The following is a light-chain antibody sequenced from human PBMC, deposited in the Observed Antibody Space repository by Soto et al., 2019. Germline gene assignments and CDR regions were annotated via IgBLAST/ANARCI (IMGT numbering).Light chain of an antibody. J-gene: IGKJ2*01. CDR1: QTVNSNY. V-gene: IGKV3-20*01. CDR3: QQYGSSVSYT. Sequence: VLTQSPGTLSLSPGERATLSCRASQTVNSNYLAWYQQKPGQAPRLLIYGASSRATGIPDRFSGSGSGTDFTLTISRLEPEDVAVYYCQQYGSSVSYTFGQGTKLEIK. CDR2: GAS.